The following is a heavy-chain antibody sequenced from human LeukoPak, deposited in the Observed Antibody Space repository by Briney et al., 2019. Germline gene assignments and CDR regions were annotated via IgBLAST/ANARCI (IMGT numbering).Heavy chain of an antibody. Sequence: PSETLSLTCAVYGGSFSGYYWSWLRQPPGKGLEWIGEINHSGSTNYNPSLKSRVTISVDTSKNQFSLKLSSVTAADTAVYYCARPRIAAAHDAFDNWGQGTMVTVSS. CDR3: ARPRIAAAHDAFDN. CDR2: INHSGST. J-gene: IGHJ3*02. D-gene: IGHD6-13*01. V-gene: IGHV4-34*01. CDR1: GGSFSGYY.